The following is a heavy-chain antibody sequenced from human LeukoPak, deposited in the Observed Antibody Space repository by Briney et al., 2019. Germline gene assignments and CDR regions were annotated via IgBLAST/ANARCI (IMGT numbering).Heavy chain of an antibody. CDR3: AKDSSDVLLWFGEPPPNWYFDY. Sequence: GRSLRLSCTTSGFTFSSYAMSWVRQAPGKGLEWVSAISGSGGSTYYADSVKGRFTISRDNSKNTLYLQMNSLRAEDTAVYYCAKDSSDVLLWFGEPPPNWYFDYWGQGTLVTVSS. CDR2: ISGSGGST. D-gene: IGHD3-10*01. J-gene: IGHJ4*02. V-gene: IGHV3-23*01. CDR1: GFTFSSYA.